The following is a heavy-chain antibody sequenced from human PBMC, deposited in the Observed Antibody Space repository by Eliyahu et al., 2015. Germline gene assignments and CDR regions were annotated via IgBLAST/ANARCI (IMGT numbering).Heavy chain of an antibody. J-gene: IGHJ3*02. V-gene: IGHV4-39*01. CDR1: GGSISSSSYY. CDR3: ARPLSTPKNTVSDQAAFDI. Sequence: QLQLQESGPGLVKPSETLSLTCTVSGGSISSSSYYWGWIRQPPGKGLEWIGSIYYSGSTYYNPSLKSRVTISVDTSKNQFSLKLSSVTAADTAVYYCARPLSTPKNTVSDQAAFDIWGQGTMVTVSS. D-gene: IGHD4-17*01. CDR2: IYYSGST.